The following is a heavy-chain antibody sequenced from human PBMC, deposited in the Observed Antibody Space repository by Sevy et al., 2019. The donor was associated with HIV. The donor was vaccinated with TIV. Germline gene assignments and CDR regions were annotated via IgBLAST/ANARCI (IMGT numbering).Heavy chain of an antibody. Sequence: GGSLRLSCAASGFTFDDYTMHWVRQAPGKGLEWVSLISWDGGSTYYADSVKGRFTISRDNSKNSLYLQMNSLRTEDTALYYCAKGSSSWSGMDVWGQGTTVTVSS. CDR2: ISWDGGST. CDR3: AKGSSSWSGMDV. J-gene: IGHJ6*02. CDR1: GFTFDDYT. V-gene: IGHV3-43*01. D-gene: IGHD6-13*01.